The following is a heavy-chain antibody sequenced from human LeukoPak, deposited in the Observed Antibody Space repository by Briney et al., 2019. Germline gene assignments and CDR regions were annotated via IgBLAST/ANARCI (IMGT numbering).Heavy chain of an antibody. J-gene: IGHJ6*03. D-gene: IGHD2-15*01. CDR3: AREQGINCSGGSCYSLSYYYYYMDV. Sequence: PSQTLSLTCTVSGGSISSGSYYWSWIRQPAGKGLEWIGRIYTSGSTNYNPSLKSRVTISVDTSKNQFSLKLSSVIAADTAAYYCAREQGINCSGGSCYSLSYYYYYMDVWGKGTTVTISS. V-gene: IGHV4-61*02. CDR2: IYTSGST. CDR1: GGSISSGSYY.